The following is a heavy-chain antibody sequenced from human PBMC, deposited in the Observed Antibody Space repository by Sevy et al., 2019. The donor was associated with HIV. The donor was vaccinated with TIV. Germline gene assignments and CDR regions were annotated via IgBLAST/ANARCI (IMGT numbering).Heavy chain of an antibody. CDR2: INHSGST. CDR1: GGSFSGYY. CDR3: ARGGTYYYGSGRLNDAFDI. V-gene: IGHV4-34*01. Sequence: SETLSLTCAVYGGSFSGYYWSWIRQPPGKGLEWIGEINHSGSTNYNPSLKSRVTISVDTSKNQFSLKLSSVTTADTAVYYCARGGTYYYGSGRLNDAFDIWGQGTMVTVSS. J-gene: IGHJ3*02. D-gene: IGHD3-10*01.